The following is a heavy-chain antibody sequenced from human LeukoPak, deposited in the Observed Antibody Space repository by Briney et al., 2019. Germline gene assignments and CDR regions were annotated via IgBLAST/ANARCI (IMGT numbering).Heavy chain of an antibody. Sequence: PSETLSLTCAVYGGSFSGYYWSWIRQPPGKGLEWIGEINHSGSTNYNPSLKSRVTISVDTSKNQFSLKLSSVTAADTAVYYCARETTRRYCSSTSCYKVVVRDTRANAFDIWGQGTMVTVSS. CDR1: GGSFSGYY. CDR3: ARETTRRYCSSTSCYKVVVRDTRANAFDI. CDR2: INHSGST. V-gene: IGHV4-34*01. J-gene: IGHJ3*02. D-gene: IGHD2-2*02.